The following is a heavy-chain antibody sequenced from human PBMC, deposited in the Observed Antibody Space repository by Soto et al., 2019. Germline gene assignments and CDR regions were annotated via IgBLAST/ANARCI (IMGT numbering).Heavy chain of an antibody. V-gene: IGHV4-59*11. CDR1: GGSISSHD. CDR2: IYYRGST. D-gene: IGHD1-26*01. J-gene: IGHJ6*02. Sequence: WETLSLTCTVSGGSISSHDWSWVRQAPGKGLEWIGHIYYRGSTSYNPSLRSRSTISVDTSNNQFSLKLNSVTTADTAVYYCARDGREASGMDVWGQGTKVTV. CDR3: ARDGREASGMDV.